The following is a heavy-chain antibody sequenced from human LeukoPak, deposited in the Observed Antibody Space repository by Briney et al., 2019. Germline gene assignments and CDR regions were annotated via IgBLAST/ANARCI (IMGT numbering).Heavy chain of an antibody. CDR1: GVTLSSYW. CDR2: INSDGSST. V-gene: IGHV3-74*01. J-gene: IGHJ6*02. CDR3: AYDYGDPTYYYYYGMDV. D-gene: IGHD4-17*01. Sequence: PGGSLRLSCAASGVTLSSYWMHWVRQAPGKGLVWVSRINSDGSSTRYADSVKGRFTISRDNAKNTLYLQMNSLRAEDTAVYYCAYDYGDPTYYYYYGMDVWGQGTTVTVSS.